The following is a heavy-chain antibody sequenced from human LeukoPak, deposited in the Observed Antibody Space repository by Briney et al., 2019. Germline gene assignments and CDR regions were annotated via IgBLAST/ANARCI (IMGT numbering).Heavy chain of an antibody. D-gene: IGHD6-13*01. J-gene: IGHJ4*02. CDR2: ISWNSGSI. V-gene: IGHV3-9*01. Sequence: SLRLSCAASGFTFDDYAMHWVRQAPEKGLEWVSGISWNSGSIGYADSVKGRFTISRDNAKNSLYLQMNSLRAEDTALYYCAKDYRYSSSWIDYWGQGTLVTVSS. CDR1: GFTFDDYA. CDR3: AKDYRYSSSWIDY.